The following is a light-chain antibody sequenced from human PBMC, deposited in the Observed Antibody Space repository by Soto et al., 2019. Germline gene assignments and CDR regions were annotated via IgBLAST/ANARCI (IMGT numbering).Light chain of an antibody. CDR3: HQYAWSPLT. CDR1: QSVPKSY. Sequence: IVLTQSPGTLSLSPGDRATLSCRASQSVPKSYLAWYQQRPGQAPRLLIYDASNRATGIPDRFSGSESGTDFTLTISRLEAEDFAVYFCHQYAWSPLTFGQGTRLEIK. V-gene: IGKV3-20*01. CDR2: DAS. J-gene: IGKJ5*01.